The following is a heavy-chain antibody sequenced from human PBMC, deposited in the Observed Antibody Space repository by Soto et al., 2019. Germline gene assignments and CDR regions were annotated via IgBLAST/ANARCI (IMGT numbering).Heavy chain of an antibody. Sequence: EVQLVEAGGGLVQPGGSLRLSCAASGFTITSHYMTWVRQAPGKGLEWVSVIYSGGDTYYADSVKGRFNISRDNSNNTLYLQLTSVTAEDTAIYFCARSRPGALSPANSWYYYYAMDVWGRGTTITVSS. D-gene: IGHD3-10*01. CDR2: IYSGGDT. J-gene: IGHJ6*04. CDR3: ARSRPGALSPANSWYYYYAMDV. V-gene: IGHV3-66*01. CDR1: GFTITSHY.